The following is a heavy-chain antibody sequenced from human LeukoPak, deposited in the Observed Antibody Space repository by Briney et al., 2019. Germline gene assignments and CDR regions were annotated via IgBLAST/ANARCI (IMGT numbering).Heavy chain of an antibody. CDR2: IYYSGST. V-gene: IGHV4-59*08. CDR1: GGSINSYY. Sequence: SETLSLTCTVSGGSINSYYWSWIRQPPGKGLEWIAYIYYSGSTNYNPSLKSRVTISVDTSKNQFSLKLSSVTAADTAVYYCARAYDILTGSDYWGQGTLVTVSS. J-gene: IGHJ4*02. D-gene: IGHD3-9*01. CDR3: ARAYDILTGSDY.